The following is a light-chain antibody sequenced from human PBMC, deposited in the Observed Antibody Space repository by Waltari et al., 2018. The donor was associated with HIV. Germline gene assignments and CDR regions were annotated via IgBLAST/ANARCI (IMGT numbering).Light chain of an antibody. CDR3: SSYTSSHTQV. Sequence: SSLPQPASVSASPGQSFPFPLPGTLHDVGSYNHVSWYQQTPGKAPKFMIDDVNKRPSGVSNRFSGSKSGNTASLTISGLQAEDEADYYCSSYTSSHTQVFGSGTKVTVL. V-gene: IGLV2-14*03. CDR1: LHDVGSYNH. CDR2: DVN. J-gene: IGLJ1*01.